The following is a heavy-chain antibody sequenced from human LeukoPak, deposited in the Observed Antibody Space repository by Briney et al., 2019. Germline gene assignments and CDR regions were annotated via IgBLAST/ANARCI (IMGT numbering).Heavy chain of an antibody. J-gene: IGHJ4*02. V-gene: IGHV3-30*03. D-gene: IGHD3-3*01. CDR2: ISNGGSRK. CDR1: GFTFSRHG. Sequence: GGSLRLPCAPSGFTFSRHGMHWVRQAPGKGLEWVAIISNGGSRKYHAHSVEGRFTISRDNSKNTLYLQMDSLRAEDTAVYYCARDRAWNYFDYWGQGTLVTVSS. CDR3: ARDRAWNYFDY.